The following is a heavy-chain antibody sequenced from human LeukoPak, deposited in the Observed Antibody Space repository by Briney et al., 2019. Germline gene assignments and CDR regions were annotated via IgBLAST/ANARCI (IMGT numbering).Heavy chain of an antibody. Sequence: SETLSLTCTVSGYSISSGYYWGWIRQPPGKGLEWIGSIYHNGNTFYNPSLKSRVTMSVDTSKNQFSLKLSSVTAADTAVYYCARDGYGAFDYWGQGTLVTVSS. V-gene: IGHV4-38-2*02. D-gene: IGHD4-17*01. CDR2: IYHNGNT. J-gene: IGHJ4*02. CDR3: ARDGYGAFDY. CDR1: GYSISSGYY.